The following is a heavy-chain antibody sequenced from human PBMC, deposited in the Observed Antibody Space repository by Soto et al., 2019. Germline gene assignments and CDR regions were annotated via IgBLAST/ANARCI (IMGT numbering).Heavy chain of an antibody. D-gene: IGHD3-16*01. V-gene: IGHV3-7*03. CDR1: GFTFSDYW. Sequence: GGSLRLSCATSGFTFSDYWMSWVRQAPGKGLEWVANIKQDGSAKSYVDSVKGRFTISRDNAKNSLYLQMNSLRAEDTAVYYYARAEGDGTYDFDYWGQGTLVTVSA. CDR2: IKQDGSAK. J-gene: IGHJ4*02. CDR3: ARAEGDGTYDFDY.